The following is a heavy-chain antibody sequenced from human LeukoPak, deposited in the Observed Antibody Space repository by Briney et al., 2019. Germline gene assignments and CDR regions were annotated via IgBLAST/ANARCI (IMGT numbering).Heavy chain of an antibody. CDR3: ARGPLGRNGDYFDY. CDR2: INAGNGNT. Sequence: GASVKVSCKASGYTFTGYAIQWVRQAPGQRLEWMGWINAGNGNTKYSQKFQGRVTITRDTSANTVYMELSSLRSEDTAVYYCARGPLGRNGDYFDYWGQGTPVTVSS. V-gene: IGHV1-3*01. CDR1: GYTFTGYA. J-gene: IGHJ4*02. D-gene: IGHD7-27*01.